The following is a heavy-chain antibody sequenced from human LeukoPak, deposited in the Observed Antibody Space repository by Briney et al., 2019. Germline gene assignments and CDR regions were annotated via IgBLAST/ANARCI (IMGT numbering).Heavy chain of an antibody. Sequence: KPGGYLRLSCAASGFTFSSYSMNWVRQAPGQGLEWVSSISSSSSYIYYADSVKGRFTISRDNAKNSLYLQMNSLRAEDTAVYYCALVVPAAMDAFDIWGQGTMVTVSS. J-gene: IGHJ3*02. CDR1: GFTFSSYS. V-gene: IGHV3-21*01. CDR3: ALVVPAAMDAFDI. CDR2: ISSSSSYI. D-gene: IGHD2-2*01.